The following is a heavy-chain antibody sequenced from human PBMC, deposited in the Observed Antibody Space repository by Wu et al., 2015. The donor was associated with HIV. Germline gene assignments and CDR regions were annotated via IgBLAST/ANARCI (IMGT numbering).Heavy chain of an antibody. CDR2: ISAYNGNT. Sequence: VKVSCKASGYTFTSYGISWVRQAPGQGLEWMGWISAYNGNTNYAQKLQGRVTMTTDTSTSTAYMELRSLRSDDTAVYYCARGGDYGDNKKGSYFDLWGRGTLVTVSS. J-gene: IGHJ2*01. D-gene: IGHD4-17*01. CDR3: ARGGDYGDNKKGSYFDL. V-gene: IGHV1-18*01. CDR1: GYTFTSYG.